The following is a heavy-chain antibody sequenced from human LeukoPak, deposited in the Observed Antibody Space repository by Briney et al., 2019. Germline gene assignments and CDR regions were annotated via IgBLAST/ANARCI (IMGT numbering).Heavy chain of an antibody. D-gene: IGHD3-3*01. J-gene: IGHJ3*02. V-gene: IGHV4-59*01. CDR3: ARGVRDFWSGYPGSDAFDI. CDR1: GGSISSYY. Sequence: SETLSLTCTVSGGSISSYYWSWIRQPPGKGLEWIGYIYYSGSTNYNPSLKSRVTTSVDTSKNQFSLKLSSVTAADTAVYYCARGVRDFWSGYPGSDAFDIWGQGTMVTVSS. CDR2: IYYSGST.